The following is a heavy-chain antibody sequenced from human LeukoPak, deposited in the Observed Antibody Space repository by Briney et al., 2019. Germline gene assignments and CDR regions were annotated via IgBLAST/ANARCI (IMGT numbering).Heavy chain of an antibody. CDR1: GFTFSTSA. D-gene: IGHD3-3*01. V-gene: IGHV3-23*01. CDR3: AKIFGVVMLTEFDY. J-gene: IGHJ4*02. CDR2: ISVSGYST. Sequence: QPGGSLRLSWAASGFTFSTSAMGWVRQAPGKGLEWVSGISVSGYSTYYAESVKGRFTISRDNSKNTLYLQMNSLRAEDTAVYYCAKIFGVVMLTEFDYWGQGTVVTVSS.